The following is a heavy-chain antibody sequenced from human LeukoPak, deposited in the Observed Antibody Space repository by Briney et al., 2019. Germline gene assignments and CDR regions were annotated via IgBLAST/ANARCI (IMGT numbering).Heavy chain of an antibody. V-gene: IGHV1-8*01. CDR2: MNPNSGNT. J-gene: IGHJ4*02. D-gene: IGHD4-11*01. CDR1: GYTFTSYD. Sequence: GASVKVSCKASGYTFTSYDIHWVRQATGQGLEWMSWMNPNSGNTGYAQKFQGRVTMTRNTSISTAYMELSSLRSEDTAVYYCARETSNYYFDYWGQGTLVTVSS. CDR3: ARETSNYYFDY.